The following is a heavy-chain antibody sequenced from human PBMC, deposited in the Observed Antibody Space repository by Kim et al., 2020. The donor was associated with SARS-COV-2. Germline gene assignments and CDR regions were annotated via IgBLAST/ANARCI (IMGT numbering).Heavy chain of an antibody. CDR3: TRGGGMADLDS. V-gene: IGHV3-74*01. CDR1: GFTFSNYW. CDR2: IKTDGTTT. D-gene: IGHD3-16*01. J-gene: IGHJ4*02. Sequence: GGSLRLSCAASGFTFSNYWMHWVRQTSGEGLVWVSHIKTDGTTTTYADSVKGRFTITRDNAKNTLYLQMNSLTAEDMAVYYCTRGGGMADLDSWGQGTLV.